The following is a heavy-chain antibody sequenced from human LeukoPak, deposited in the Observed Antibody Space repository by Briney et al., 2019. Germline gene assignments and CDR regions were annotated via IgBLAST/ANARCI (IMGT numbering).Heavy chain of an antibody. CDR3: AKDKVVGASQFDY. CDR1: GFTFNAYA. V-gene: IGHV3-30*01. Sequence: GGSLRLSCAASGFTFNAYAMHWVRQAPGKGLEWVAVVSNDGRDKHYADSVKGRFTISRDNSENTLYLQMNTLRAGDTAVYYCAKDKVVGASQFDYWGQGTLVTVSS. D-gene: IGHD1-26*01. J-gene: IGHJ4*02. CDR2: VSNDGRDK.